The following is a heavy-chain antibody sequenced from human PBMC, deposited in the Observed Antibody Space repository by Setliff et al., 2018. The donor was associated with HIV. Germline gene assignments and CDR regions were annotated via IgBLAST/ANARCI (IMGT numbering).Heavy chain of an antibody. D-gene: IGHD3-22*01. CDR1: GYTFTSYD. V-gene: IGHV1-18*01. CDR2: ISAYNGNT. J-gene: IGHJ6*02. CDR3: AREIGDYYDSSGYYPPTDYYYGMDV. Sequence: GGSVKVSCKASGYTFTSYDISWVRQAPGQGLEWMGWISAYNGNTNYAQKLQGRVTMTTDTSTSTAYMELRSLRSDDTAVYYCAREIGDYYDSSGYYPPTDYYYGMDVWGQGTTVTVS.